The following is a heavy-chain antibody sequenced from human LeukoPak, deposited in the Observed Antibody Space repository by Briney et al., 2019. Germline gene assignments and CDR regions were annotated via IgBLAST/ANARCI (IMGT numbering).Heavy chain of an antibody. CDR3: ARDVHGDYGSGWFDP. D-gene: IGHD4-17*01. CDR1: GGTFNNSA. J-gene: IGHJ5*02. CDR2: IMPLFGTA. V-gene: IGHV1-69*05. Sequence: SVKVSCKTSGGTFNNSAISWVRQAPGQGLEWLAGIMPLFGTAGYAQKFQGRVTITKDESTRTVYLELTSLTSDDTAVYYCARDVHGDYGSGWFDPWGQGTLVSVSS.